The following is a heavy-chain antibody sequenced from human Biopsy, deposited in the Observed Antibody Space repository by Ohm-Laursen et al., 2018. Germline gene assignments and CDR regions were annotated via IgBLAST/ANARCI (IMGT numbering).Heavy chain of an antibody. D-gene: IGHD3-16*01. CDR2: IWSSATYK. V-gene: IGHV3-33*06. J-gene: IGHJ3*01. CDR1: GFTFSSYG. Sequence: LSLTCAASGFTFSSYGMHWVRQAPGKGLEWVAFIWSSATYKAYADSVKGRFTVSRVNSKNTVYLQMNSLSADDTAIYSCVKDGGQTAPYSFDVWGQGTMVTVSS. CDR3: VKDGGQTAPYSFDV.